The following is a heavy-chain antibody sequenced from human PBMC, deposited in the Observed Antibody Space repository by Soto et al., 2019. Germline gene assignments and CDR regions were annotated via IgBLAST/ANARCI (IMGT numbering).Heavy chain of an antibody. D-gene: IGHD2-8*01. CDR3: ATAGSNGRRFDY. V-gene: IGHV1-46*01. J-gene: IGHJ4*02. Sequence: QVQLVQSGTEVKMPGASVKVSCKASGYTFSTYSMHWVRQAPGQGLEWMGIINPSEGSISYALEFQGRGSVTGDTCTNTGYVELSSLRSEDTAVYFGATAGSNGRRFDYGGQGTLVTVSS. CDR2: INPSEGSI. CDR1: GYTFSTYS.